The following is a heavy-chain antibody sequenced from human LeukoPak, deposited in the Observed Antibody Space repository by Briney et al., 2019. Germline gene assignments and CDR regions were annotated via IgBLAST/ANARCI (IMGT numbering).Heavy chain of an antibody. CDR2: IYTSGST. CDR3: ARWVDSSGYYYVPWFDP. Sequence: PSETLSLTCTISGGSISSYYWSWIRQPAGKGLEWIGRIYTSGSTNYNPSLKSRVTMSVDTSKNQFSLKLSSVTAADTAVYYCARWVDSSGYYYVPWFDPWGQGTLVTVPS. V-gene: IGHV4-4*07. J-gene: IGHJ5*02. D-gene: IGHD3-22*01. CDR1: GGSISSYY.